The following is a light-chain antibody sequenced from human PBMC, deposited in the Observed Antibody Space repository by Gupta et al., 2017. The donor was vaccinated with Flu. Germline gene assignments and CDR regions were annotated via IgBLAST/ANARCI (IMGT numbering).Light chain of an antibody. J-gene: IGKJ1*01. CDR1: QSIYIH. CDR3: QQRGNWPPWT. V-gene: IGKV3-11*01. CDR2: DAS. Sequence: EIVLTQSPATLSLSPGERATPSCRASQSIYIHLASYQQKPGQAPRLLIYDASNSATGIPARLSSGGSSTDFTIPISSLVPDDSAVFYCQQRGNWPPWTFGQGTKVEIK.